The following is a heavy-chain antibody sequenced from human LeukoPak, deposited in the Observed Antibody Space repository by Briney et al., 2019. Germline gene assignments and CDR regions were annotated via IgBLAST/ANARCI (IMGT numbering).Heavy chain of an antibody. CDR3: ARSPPTPPRWFDP. CDR1: GVSISSGGYY. Sequence: SQTLSLTCTVSGVSISSGGYYWSWIRLHPGKGLEWIGYIYYSGSTYYNPSLKSRVTISVDTSKNQFSLKLSSVTAADTAVYYCARSPPTPPRWFDPWGQGTLVTVSS. J-gene: IGHJ5*02. D-gene: IGHD2-15*01. CDR2: IYYSGST. V-gene: IGHV4-31*03.